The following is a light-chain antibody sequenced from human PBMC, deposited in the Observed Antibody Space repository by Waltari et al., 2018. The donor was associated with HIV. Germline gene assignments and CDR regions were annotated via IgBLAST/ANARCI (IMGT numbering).Light chain of an antibody. Sequence: QSALTQPASVSGSPGQSITISCTGTSSDIGGYNFVSCYQQHPGEAPKLMIYEVNNRPSGVSYRFSASKSDNTASLTISGLQAEDEADYYCSSYTSSGTWVFGRGTKLLVL. J-gene: IGLJ3*02. CDR2: EVN. V-gene: IGLV2-14*03. CDR1: SSDIGGYNF. CDR3: SSYTSSGTWV.